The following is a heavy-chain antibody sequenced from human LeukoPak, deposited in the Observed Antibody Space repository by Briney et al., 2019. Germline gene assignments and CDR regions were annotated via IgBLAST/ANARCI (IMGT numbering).Heavy chain of an antibody. V-gene: IGHV3-7*01. D-gene: IGHD1-26*01. CDR1: GFTFSSYW. J-gene: IGHJ6*02. CDR3: ARVGGSYLNPYYYYGMDV. Sequence: GGSLRLSCAASGFTFSSYWMSWVRQAPGKGLKWVANIKQDGSEKYYVDSVKGRFTISRDNAKNSLYLQMNSLRAEDTAVYYCARVGGSYLNPYYYYGMDVWGQGTTVTVSS. CDR2: IKQDGSEK.